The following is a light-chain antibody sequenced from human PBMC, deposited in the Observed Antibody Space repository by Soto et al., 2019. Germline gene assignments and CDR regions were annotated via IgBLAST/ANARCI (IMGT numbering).Light chain of an antibody. V-gene: IGKV4-1*01. CDR2: WAT. J-gene: IGKJ5*01. CDR3: QQSYTTPPIT. Sequence: DIVLSPSPDSLALSLGDRSTTNCNSSQSVFSTSNNKNRLAWYQQKPGQPPKLIISWATTRESGVPDRFSGSGSGTDFTLIISSVQAEDVAVYYCQQSYTTPPITFGQGTRLEIK. CDR1: QSVFSTSNNKNR.